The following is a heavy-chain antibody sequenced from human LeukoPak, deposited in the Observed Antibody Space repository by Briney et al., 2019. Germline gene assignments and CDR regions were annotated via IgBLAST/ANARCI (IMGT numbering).Heavy chain of an antibody. CDR2: INPNSGGT. J-gene: IGHJ5*02. CDR1: GYTFTGYY. V-gene: IGHV1-2*02. CDR3: ARDLWQQLVYWFDP. Sequence: ASVKVSCKASGYTFTGYYMHWVRQAPGQGLEWMGWINPNSGGTNYAQKFQGRVTVTRDTSISTAYMELSRLTSDDTAVYFCARDLWQQLVYWFDPWGQGTLVTVSS. D-gene: IGHD6-13*01.